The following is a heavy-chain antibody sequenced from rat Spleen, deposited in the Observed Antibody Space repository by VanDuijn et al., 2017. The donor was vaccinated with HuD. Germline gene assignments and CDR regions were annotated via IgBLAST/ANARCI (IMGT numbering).Heavy chain of an antibody. D-gene: IGHD4-3*01. Sequence: EVKLVESGGGLVQPGRSLKLSCAASGFNFNDYWMGWVRQAPGKGLQWIGEINWDSGTINYIPSLKEKFTISRDNAQNTLYLQLSKLGSKDKAIYYCVTGRLGVEGWGQGVMVTVSS. J-gene: IGHJ2*01. CDR3: VTGRLGVEG. CDR2: INWDSGTI. CDR1: GFNFNDYW. V-gene: IGHV4-2*01.